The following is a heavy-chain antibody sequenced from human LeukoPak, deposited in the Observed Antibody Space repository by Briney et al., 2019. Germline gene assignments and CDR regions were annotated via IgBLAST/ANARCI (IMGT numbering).Heavy chain of an antibody. D-gene: IGHD2-15*01. CDR1: GFTFDDYA. J-gene: IGHJ6*03. Sequence: PGGSLRLSCAASGFTFDDYAMHWVRQAPGKGLEWVSGISCNSGSIGYADPVKGRFTISRDNAKNSLFLQMNSLRAEDTAVYYCARVLRYCSGGNCYSGGLGYMDVWGKGTTVTISS. V-gene: IGHV3-9*01. CDR3: ARVLRYCSGGNCYSGGLGYMDV. CDR2: ISCNSGSI.